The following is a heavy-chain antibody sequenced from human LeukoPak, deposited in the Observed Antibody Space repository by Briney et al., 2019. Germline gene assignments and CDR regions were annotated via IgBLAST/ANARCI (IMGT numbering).Heavy chain of an antibody. CDR3: ARFYSRSGGYFDY. D-gene: IGHD2-15*01. CDR1: GFTFSSYG. V-gene: IGHV3-30*03. J-gene: IGHJ4*02. CDR2: ISYDGSNK. Sequence: GGSLRLSCAASGFTFSSYGMHWVRQAPGKGLEWVAVISYDGSNKYYADSVKGRFTISRDNSKNTLYLQMNSLRAEDTAVYYCARFYSRSGGYFDYWGQGTLVTVSS.